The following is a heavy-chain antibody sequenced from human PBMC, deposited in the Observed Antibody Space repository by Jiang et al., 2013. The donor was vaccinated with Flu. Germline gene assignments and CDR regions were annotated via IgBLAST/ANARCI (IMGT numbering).Heavy chain of an antibody. D-gene: IGHD3-22*01. J-gene: IGHJ4*02. Sequence: KSRVTISVDTSKNQFSLKLSSVTAADTAVYYCARDISSGYYSYFDYWGQGTLVTVSS. V-gene: IGHV4-59*01. CDR3: ARDISSGYYSYFDY.